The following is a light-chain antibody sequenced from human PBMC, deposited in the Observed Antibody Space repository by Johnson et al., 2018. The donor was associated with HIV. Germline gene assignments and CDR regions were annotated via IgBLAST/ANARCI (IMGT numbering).Light chain of an antibody. CDR3: GTWDSSLTAYD. CDR1: SSNIGNNY. V-gene: IGLV1-51*01. CDR2: DNN. J-gene: IGLJ1*01. Sequence: QLVLTQPPSVSAAPGQRVTISCSGSSSNIGNNYVSWYQHLPGTAPKLLIYDNNKRPSGIPDRFSGSKSGTSATLAITGLQTGDEADYYCGTWDSSLTAYDFGTGTKVTVL.